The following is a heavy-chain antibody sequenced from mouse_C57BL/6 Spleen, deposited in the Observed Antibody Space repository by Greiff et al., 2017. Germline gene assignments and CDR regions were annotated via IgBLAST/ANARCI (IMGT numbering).Heavy chain of an antibody. J-gene: IGHJ3*01. CDR2: IDPSDSYT. V-gene: IGHV1-69*02. Sequence: QVQLQQPGAELVKPGASVKMSCKASGYTFTSYWITWVKQRPGQGLEWIGEIDPSDSYTNYNQKFKGKATLTVDTSSSTAYMQLSSLTSEDSAVYYCAKAYYSNPAWFAYWGQGTLVTVSA. CDR3: AKAYYSNPAWFAY. D-gene: IGHD2-5*01. CDR1: GYTFTSYW.